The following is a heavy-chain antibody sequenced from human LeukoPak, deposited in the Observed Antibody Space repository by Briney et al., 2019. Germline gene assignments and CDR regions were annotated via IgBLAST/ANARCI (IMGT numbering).Heavy chain of an antibody. D-gene: IGHD6-13*01. CDR1: GYSISSGYY. CDR2: IYHSGST. CDR3: ARGIAAAGNYYYYYMDV. J-gene: IGHJ6*03. V-gene: IGHV4-38-2*02. Sequence: SETLSLTCTVSGYSISSGYYWGWIRPPPGKGLEWIGSIYHSGSTYYNPSLKSRVTISVDTSKNQFSLKLSSVTAADTAVYYCARGIAAAGNYYYYYMDVWGKGTTVTVSS.